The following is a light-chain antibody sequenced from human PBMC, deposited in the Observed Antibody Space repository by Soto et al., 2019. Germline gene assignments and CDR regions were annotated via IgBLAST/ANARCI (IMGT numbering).Light chain of an antibody. CDR1: SSNIGAGQD. CDR3: QSYGTSLSGLYV. Sequence: QSVRTQPPSVSGAPGQRVTISCTGTSSNIGAGQDVHWYRQLPGAAPKFLISDSNNRASGVPDRFSVSKSGASASLAITGLRAEDEGDYFCQSYGTSLSGLYVFGTGTKVTVL. V-gene: IGLV1-40*01. J-gene: IGLJ1*01. CDR2: DSN.